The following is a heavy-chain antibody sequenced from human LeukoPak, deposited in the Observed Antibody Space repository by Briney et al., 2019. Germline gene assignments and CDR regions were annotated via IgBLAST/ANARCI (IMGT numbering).Heavy chain of an antibody. Sequence: SETLSLTCTVSGGSISSSSYYWGWIRQPPGKGLEWIGSIYYSGSTYYNPSLKSRVTISVDTSKNQFSLKLSSVTAADTAVYYCARVSSEDIVVVPAGTFDYWGQGTLVTVSS. J-gene: IGHJ4*02. V-gene: IGHV4-39*01. CDR1: GGSISSSSYY. CDR2: IYYSGST. CDR3: ARVSSEDIVVVPAGTFDY. D-gene: IGHD2-2*01.